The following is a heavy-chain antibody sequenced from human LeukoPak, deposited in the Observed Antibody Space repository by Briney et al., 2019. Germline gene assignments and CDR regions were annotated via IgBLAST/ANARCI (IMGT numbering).Heavy chain of an antibody. V-gene: IGHV3-11*04. CDR3: ARDGDGSGSYYVVDY. CDR1: GFTFSDYH. D-gene: IGHD3-10*01. Sequence: GGSLRLSCAVSGFTFSDYHMSWIRQAPGRGLEWVSYISGTSTTTYYADSVKGRFTISRDNAKNSLYLQMNSLRAEDTAVYYCARDGDGSGSYYVVDYWGQGTLVTVSS. J-gene: IGHJ4*02. CDR2: ISGTSTTT.